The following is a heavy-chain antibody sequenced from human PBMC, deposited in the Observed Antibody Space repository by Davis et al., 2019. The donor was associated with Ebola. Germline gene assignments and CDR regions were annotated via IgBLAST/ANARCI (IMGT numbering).Heavy chain of an antibody. CDR1: GGSFSGYY. V-gene: IGHV4-34*01. J-gene: IGHJ6*02. Sequence: SETLSLTCAVYGGSFSGYYWSWIRQPPGKGLEWIGEINHSGSTNYNPSLKSRVTISVDTSKNQFSLKLSSMTAADTAVYYCARFSSGYYGRSYYYYGMDVWGQGTTVTVSS. CDR2: INHSGST. D-gene: IGHD3-22*01. CDR3: ARFSSGYYGRSYYYYGMDV.